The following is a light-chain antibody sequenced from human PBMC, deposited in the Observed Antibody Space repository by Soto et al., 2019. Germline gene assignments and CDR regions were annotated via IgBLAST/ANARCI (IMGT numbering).Light chain of an antibody. V-gene: IGKV3-11*01. CDR3: QQRSNWLT. CDR2: DAS. CDR1: QSVSSY. J-gene: IGKJ4*01. Sequence: EIVLTQSPATLSLSPGERATLSCRASQSVSSYLAWYQQKPCQAPRLLIYDASNRATGIPARFSGSGSGTAFSLTISSLEPEGFAVYYGQQRSNWLTFGGGTKVEIK.